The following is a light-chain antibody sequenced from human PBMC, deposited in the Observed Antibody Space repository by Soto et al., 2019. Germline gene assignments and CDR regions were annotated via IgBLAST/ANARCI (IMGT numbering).Light chain of an antibody. CDR2: GAS. J-gene: IGKJ1*01. CDR1: QTVRNNY. Sequence: EFVLTQSPGTLSLSPGERATLSCRASQTVRNNYLAWYQQKPGQAPRLLIYGASSRATGIPDRFSGSGSGTEFTLTISRLQPEDFEVYYCQQYGSSPQTFGQGTKVDIK. V-gene: IGKV3-20*01. CDR3: QQYGSSPQT.